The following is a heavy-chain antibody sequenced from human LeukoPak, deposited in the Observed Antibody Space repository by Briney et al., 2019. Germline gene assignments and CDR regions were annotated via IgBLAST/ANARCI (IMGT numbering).Heavy chain of an antibody. CDR3: WSGSSSYYYGMDV. D-gene: IGHD6-6*01. CDR1: GFTFSSYS. V-gene: IGHV3-48*01. CDR2: ISSSSSTI. J-gene: IGHJ6*02. Sequence: PGGSLRLSCAASGFTFSSYSMNWVRQAPGKGLEWVSYISSSSSTIYYADSVKGRFTISRDNAKNSLYLQMNSLRAEDTAVYYCWSGSSSYYYGMDVWGQGTTVTVSS.